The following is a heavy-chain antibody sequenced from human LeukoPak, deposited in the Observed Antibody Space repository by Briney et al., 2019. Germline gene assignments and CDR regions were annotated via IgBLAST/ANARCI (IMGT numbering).Heavy chain of an antibody. J-gene: IGHJ4*02. CDR3: EKDPYGTRYFDH. Sequence: GGSLRLSCAASGFTFSKYAMSWVRQAPGKGLEWVSSMSGSGADTYYADSVKGRFTISRDNAKNTAYLQMNSLRAEDTAVYYCEKDPYGTRYFDHWGQGTLVTAS. CDR2: MSGSGADT. V-gene: IGHV3-23*01. D-gene: IGHD2-2*01. CDR1: GFTFSKYA.